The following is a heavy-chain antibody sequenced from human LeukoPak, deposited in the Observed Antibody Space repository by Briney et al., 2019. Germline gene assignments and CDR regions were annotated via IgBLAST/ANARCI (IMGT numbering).Heavy chain of an antibody. CDR3: ARGLPRHLTHSSASIDY. Sequence: PSETLSLTCAVYGGSFSGYYWSWIRQPPGKGLEWIGEINHSGSTNYKPSLKSRVTISVDTSKNQFSLKLSSVTAADTAVYCCARGLPRHLTHSSASIDYWGQGTLVTVSS. V-gene: IGHV4-34*01. D-gene: IGHD3-22*01. CDR1: GGSFSGYY. J-gene: IGHJ4*02. CDR2: INHSGST.